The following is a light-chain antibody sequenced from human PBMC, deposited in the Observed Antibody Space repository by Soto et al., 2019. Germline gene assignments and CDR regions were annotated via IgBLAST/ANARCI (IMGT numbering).Light chain of an antibody. J-gene: IGLJ1*01. Sequence: QSALTQPASVSGSPGQSITVSCTGTSSDIGVYNYVSWYQQHPGKAPKVMIYDVSNRPSGVSNRFSGSKSGNTASLTISGLQADDDADYYCSSYTINSTLVFGTGTKLTVL. CDR3: SSYTINSTLV. V-gene: IGLV2-14*01. CDR2: DVS. CDR1: SSDIGVYNY.